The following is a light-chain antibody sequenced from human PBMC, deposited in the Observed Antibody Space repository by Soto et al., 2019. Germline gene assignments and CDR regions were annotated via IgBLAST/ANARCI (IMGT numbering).Light chain of an antibody. CDR3: QQYLNLPFT. CDR1: QTVLQSSRNKNF. V-gene: IGKV4-1*01. CDR2: WAS. J-gene: IGKJ3*01. Sequence: DIVMTQSPDSLAVSLGERATINCKSSQTVLQSSRNKNFLAWYQQKPGQPPKLLIYWASTRQSGVPDRFSGSGSETEFTLTISSLQAEDVAVYFCQQYLNLPFTFGPGTNVDIK.